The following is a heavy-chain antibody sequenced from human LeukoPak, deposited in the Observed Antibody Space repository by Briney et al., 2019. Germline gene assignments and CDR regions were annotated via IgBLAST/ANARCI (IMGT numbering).Heavy chain of an antibody. V-gene: IGHV3-48*04. CDR3: ARLRGYSYGYGDY. J-gene: IGHJ4*02. D-gene: IGHD5-18*01. CDR1: GFTFSSYS. Sequence: GGSLRLSCAASGFTFSSYSMNWVRQAPGKGLEWVSYISSSGNTIDYTDSVKGRFTISRDNAKNSLYLQMVSLRAEDTAVYYCARLRGYSYGYGDYWGQGTLVTVSS. CDR2: ISSSGNTI.